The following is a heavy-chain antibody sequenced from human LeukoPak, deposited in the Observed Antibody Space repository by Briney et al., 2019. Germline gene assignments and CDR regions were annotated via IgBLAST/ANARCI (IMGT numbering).Heavy chain of an antibody. CDR3: ARSSNNWALEFDY. CDR1: GASVNSASYF. V-gene: IGHV4-39*07. J-gene: IGHJ4*02. Sequence: SETLSLTCTVSGASVNSASYFWGCVRQPPGKGLEWIGSVYSSGSTYYMPPLKSRVTISLDTSRNEFSLKLSSVTAADTAVYYCARSSNNWALEFDYWGQGTLVTVSS. CDR2: VYSSGST. D-gene: IGHD1-20*01.